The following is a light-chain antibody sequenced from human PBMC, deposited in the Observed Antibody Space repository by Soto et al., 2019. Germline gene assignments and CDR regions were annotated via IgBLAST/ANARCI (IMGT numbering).Light chain of an antibody. CDR3: QQYGSSPTWT. CDR2: GAS. Sequence: EIVWTQSPGTLSFSPGERATLSCRASQSVSSSYLAWYQQKPGQAPRLLIYGASSRATGIPDRFSGSGSGTDFTLTISRLEPEDFAVYYCQQYGSSPTWTFGQGTKVEIK. CDR1: QSVSSSY. V-gene: IGKV3-20*01. J-gene: IGKJ1*01.